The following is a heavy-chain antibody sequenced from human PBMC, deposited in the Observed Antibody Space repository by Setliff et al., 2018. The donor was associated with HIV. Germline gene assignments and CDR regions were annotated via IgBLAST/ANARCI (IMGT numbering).Heavy chain of an antibody. D-gene: IGHD6-13*01. J-gene: IGHJ4*02. CDR3: ATISNWVFDN. Sequence: GGSLRLSCAASGFTFSNYAMHWVRQAPGKGLEYVSAISTNGGSTYYADSVKGRFTISRDNAKNSLYLQMNSLRAEDTAVYYCATISNWVFDNWGQGTLVTVSS. V-gene: IGHV3-64*02. CDR1: GFTFSNYA. CDR2: ISTNGGST.